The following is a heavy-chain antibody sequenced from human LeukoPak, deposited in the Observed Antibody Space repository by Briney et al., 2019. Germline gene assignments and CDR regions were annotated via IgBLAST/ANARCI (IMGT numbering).Heavy chain of an antibody. Sequence: PGGSLRLSCAASGFTVSNNYMSWVRQAPGKGLEWVSVIYSGGSTYYADSVKGRFTISRDDSKNTLFLQMNSLRAEDTAVYYCASRDYYDSSGYNDAFDIWGQGTMVTVSS. CDR2: IYSGGST. CDR1: GFTVSNNY. D-gene: IGHD3-22*01. J-gene: IGHJ3*02. CDR3: ASRDYYDSSGYNDAFDI. V-gene: IGHV3-53*01.